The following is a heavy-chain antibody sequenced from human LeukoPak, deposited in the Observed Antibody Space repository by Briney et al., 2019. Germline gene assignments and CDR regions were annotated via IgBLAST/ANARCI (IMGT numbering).Heavy chain of an antibody. Sequence: PGGSLRLSCAASGFTFSSFAMSWVRQAPGKGLEWVSSISGSGGSTYYADSVKGRFTISRDNSKNTLYLQMNSLRAEDTAVYYCASDGYSSPGGGNDYWGQGTLVTVSS. D-gene: IGHD6-13*01. J-gene: IGHJ4*02. V-gene: IGHV3-23*01. CDR3: ASDGYSSPGGGNDY. CDR1: GFTFSSFA. CDR2: ISGSGGST.